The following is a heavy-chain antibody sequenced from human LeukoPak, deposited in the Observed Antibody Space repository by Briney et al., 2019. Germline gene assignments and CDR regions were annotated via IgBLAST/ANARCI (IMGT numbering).Heavy chain of an antibody. CDR3: ASHRGYSGYEKTAAGTFVY. V-gene: IGHV3-11*01. Sequence: GGSLRPSCVVSGFDLSDYYMSWIRQAPGKGLEWISYISSSGGNIYFADAVKGRFTMSRDNARGSLYLQMNSLRAEDTAVYYCASHRGYSGYEKTAAGTFVYWGQGTLVTVSS. J-gene: IGHJ4*02. D-gene: IGHD5-12*01. CDR2: ISSSGGNI. CDR1: GFDLSDYY.